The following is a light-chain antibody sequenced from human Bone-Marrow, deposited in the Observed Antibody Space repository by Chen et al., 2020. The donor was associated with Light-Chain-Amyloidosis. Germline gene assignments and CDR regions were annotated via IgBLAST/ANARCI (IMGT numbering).Light chain of an antibody. CDR2: EVT. Sequence: QSALTQPASVSGSPGQSITISCTGTSRDVGGDNHVSWYQQHPDKAPKLMIYEVTNRPSWVPARFSGSKSDNTASLTISGLQTEDEADYFCSSYTITNTRVFGSGTRVTVL. V-gene: IGLV2-14*01. CDR3: SSYTITNTRV. J-gene: IGLJ1*01. CDR1: SRDVGGDNH.